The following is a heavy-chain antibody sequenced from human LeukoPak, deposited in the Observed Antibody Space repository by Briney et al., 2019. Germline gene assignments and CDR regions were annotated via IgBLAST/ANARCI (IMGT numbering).Heavy chain of an antibody. CDR3: ARDGVVVVSPTIYYYYYGMDV. J-gene: IGHJ6*02. D-gene: IGHD2-15*01. CDR2: IIPIRDIT. Sequence: SVKVSCKASGGTFSSYTINWVRQAPGQGLEWMGRIIPIRDITNYAQKFQARVTITAHKYTSTAYMELSRLRFEETAVYYCARDGVVVVSPTIYYYYYGMDVWGQGTTVTVSS. CDR1: GGTFSSYT. V-gene: IGHV1-69*04.